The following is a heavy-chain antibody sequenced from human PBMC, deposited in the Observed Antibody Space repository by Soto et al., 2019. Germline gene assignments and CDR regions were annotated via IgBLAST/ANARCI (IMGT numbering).Heavy chain of an antibody. D-gene: IGHD6-13*01. CDR3: AAEISSAGHY. Sequence: QLQLQESGPGLVRPSETLSLTCSVSSGSISSSTYHWAWIRQPPGNGLEWIGSIYFTGATYYSPSLKTRVTLFVDTSKNLFSLRLNSVTAADTAIYYCAAEISSAGHYWGQGTLVTVSS. V-gene: IGHV4-39*01. CDR2: IYFTGAT. CDR1: SGSISSSTYH. J-gene: IGHJ4*02.